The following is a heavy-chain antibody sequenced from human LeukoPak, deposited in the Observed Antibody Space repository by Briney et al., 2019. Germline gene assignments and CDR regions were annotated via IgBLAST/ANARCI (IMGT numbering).Heavy chain of an antibody. Sequence: SETLSLTCAVSGGTISSGGYSWSWIRQPPGQGLEWIGYIYHSGSTYYNPSLKSRVTISADTTKNQFFLDLRSVTAADTALYFCAREMPTVIPFDSWGQGTLVTVSS. CDR1: GGTISSGGYS. D-gene: IGHD1-26*01. V-gene: IGHV4-30-2*01. CDR3: AREMPTVIPFDS. J-gene: IGHJ4*02. CDR2: IYHSGST.